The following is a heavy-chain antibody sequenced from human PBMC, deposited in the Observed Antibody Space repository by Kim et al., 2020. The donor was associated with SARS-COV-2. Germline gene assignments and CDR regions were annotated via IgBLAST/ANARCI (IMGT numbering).Heavy chain of an antibody. CDR3: AAYGGHDY. D-gene: IGHD4-17*01. CDR2: IKSKTDGGTT. Sequence: GGSLRLSCVASGFTFSNAWMNWVRQAPGKGLEWVGHIKSKTDGGTTDYAAPVKVRFTISRDDSKNTVSLQMNSLKTEDTAVYYCAAYGGHDYWGQGTLVTVSS. J-gene: IGHJ4*02. CDR1: GFTFSNAW. V-gene: IGHV3-15*01.